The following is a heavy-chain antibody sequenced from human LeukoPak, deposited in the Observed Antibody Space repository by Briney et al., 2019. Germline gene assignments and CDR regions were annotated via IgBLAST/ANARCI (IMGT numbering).Heavy chain of an antibody. CDR3: AAVRNNTYYWVWDY. CDR1: GHTLTELS. V-gene: IGHV1-24*01. D-gene: IGHD1-26*01. J-gene: IGHJ4*02. CDR2: FDPEDGEA. Sequence: ASVKVSCKISGHTLTELSMHWVRRAPGKGLEWMGGFDPEDGEAVYAQKFQGRVTMTEDTSAYTSYMELSSLISEDTAVYYRAAVRNNTYYWVWDYWGQGTLVTVSS.